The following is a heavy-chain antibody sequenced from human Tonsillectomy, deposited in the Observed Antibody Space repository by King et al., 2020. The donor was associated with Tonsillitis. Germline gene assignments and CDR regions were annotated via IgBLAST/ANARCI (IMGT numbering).Heavy chain of an antibody. Sequence: VQLVESGGGVVQPGGSLRLSCTASGFTFSSYGMHWVRQAPGKGLEWAAFIPYDGRNKYYADSVKGRFTISRDNSKNTLYVQINSLRAEDTAVYYCAKDSSYYGSGLDYWGQGTLVTVSS. V-gene: IGHV3-30*02. D-gene: IGHD3-10*01. CDR3: AKDSSYYGSGLDY. CDR2: IPYDGRNK. J-gene: IGHJ4*02. CDR1: GFTFSSYG.